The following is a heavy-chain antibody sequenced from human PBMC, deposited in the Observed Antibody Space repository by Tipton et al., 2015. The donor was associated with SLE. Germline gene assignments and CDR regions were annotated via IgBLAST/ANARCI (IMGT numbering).Heavy chain of an antibody. CDR3: ARRTSGYAPGY. Sequence: TLSLTCAVYGGSFSGYHWTWIRQPLGQGLEWIGEIADTGSPNYTPSLKSQLTISVDTSENQFSLKLNSVTAADTAFYYCARRTSGYAPGYWGQGTLVTVSS. V-gene: IGHV4-34*01. CDR1: GGSFSGYH. D-gene: IGHD5-12*01. CDR2: IADTGSP. J-gene: IGHJ4*02.